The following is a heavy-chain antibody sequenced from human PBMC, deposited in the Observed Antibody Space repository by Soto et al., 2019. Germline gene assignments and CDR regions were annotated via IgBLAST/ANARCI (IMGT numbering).Heavy chain of an antibody. J-gene: IGHJ5*01. Sequence: SETLSLTCSITGGSFSNDYWAWIRQSPGKGLEWIGYIFHSGITDYNPSVKSRVTISIDKSRNLFSLTLTSVTAADTAVYYCARARYFYDSRGYYRTLDSWGQGTLVTVSS. V-gene: IGHV4-59*01. CDR2: IFHSGIT. D-gene: IGHD3-22*01. CDR3: ARARYFYDSRGYYRTLDS. CDR1: GGSFSNDY.